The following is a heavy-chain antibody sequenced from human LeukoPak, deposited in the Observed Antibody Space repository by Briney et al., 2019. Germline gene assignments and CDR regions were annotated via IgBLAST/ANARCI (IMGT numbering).Heavy chain of an antibody. CDR2: INHSGST. CDR1: GGSFSGYY. V-gene: IGHV4-34*01. J-gene: IGHJ5*02. D-gene: IGHD3-10*01. CDR3: AREGSGSYYTGWFDP. Sequence: SETLSLTCAVYGGSFSGYYWSWIRQPPGKGLEWIGEINHSGSTNYNPSLKSRVTISVDTSKNQFSLKLSSVTAADTAVYYCAREGSGSYYTGWFDPWGQGTLVTVSS.